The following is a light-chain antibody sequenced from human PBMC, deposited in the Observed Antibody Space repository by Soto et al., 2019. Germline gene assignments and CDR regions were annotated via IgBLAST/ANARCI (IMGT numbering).Light chain of an antibody. CDR1: QSLLNSNGYNY. CDR3: QQYGSSPPDT. Sequence: DIVVTQSPLSLPVTPGEPATISCRSNQSLLNSNGYNYLDWYLQKPGQSPQLLIFLGSSRASGVPDRFRGSGSGTDFTLTISRLEPEDFAVYYCQQYGSSPPDTFGGGTKVDI. J-gene: IGKJ4*01. V-gene: IGKV2-28*01. CDR2: LGS.